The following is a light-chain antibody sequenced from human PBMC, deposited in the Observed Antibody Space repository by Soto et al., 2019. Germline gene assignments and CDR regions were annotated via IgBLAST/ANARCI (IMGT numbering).Light chain of an antibody. CDR2: GNS. CDR3: QSYDSSLSGSYV. CDR1: SLNIGAGYD. V-gene: IGLV1-40*01. Sequence: QSVLTQPPSVSGAPGQRVTISCTGSSLNIGAGYDVHWYQQLPGTAPKLLIYGNSNRPSGVPDRFSGSKSGTSASLAITGLQAEDEADYYCQSYDSSLSGSYVFGTGTHLTVL. J-gene: IGLJ1*01.